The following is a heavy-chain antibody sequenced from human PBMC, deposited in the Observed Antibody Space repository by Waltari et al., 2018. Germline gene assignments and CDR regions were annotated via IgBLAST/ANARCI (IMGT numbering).Heavy chain of an antibody. CDR2: IYYSGST. J-gene: IGHJ5*02. Sequence: PSETLSLTCTVSGGSISSYYWSWIRQPPGKGLEWIGYIYYSGSTNYNPSLKSRVTISVDTSKNQFSLKLSSVTAADTAVYYCARSIAARPRLDPWGQGTLVTVSS. CDR3: ARSIAARPRLDP. V-gene: IGHV4-59*01. CDR1: GGSISSYY. D-gene: IGHD6-6*01.